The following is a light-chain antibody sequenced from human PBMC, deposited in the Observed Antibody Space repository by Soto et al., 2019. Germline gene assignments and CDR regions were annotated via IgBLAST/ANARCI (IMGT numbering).Light chain of an antibody. CDR1: SSNIGNND. CDR3: GTWDTSLSAVV. V-gene: IGLV1-51*01. J-gene: IGLJ2*01. Sequence: QSVLTQPPSVSAAPGQKVTISCSGSSSNIGNNDVSWYQQLPGTAPKLLIYDNYKRPSGIPDRFSGSKSGTSATLGMTGLQTGDEADYYCGTWDTSLSAVVFGGGTKVTVL. CDR2: DNY.